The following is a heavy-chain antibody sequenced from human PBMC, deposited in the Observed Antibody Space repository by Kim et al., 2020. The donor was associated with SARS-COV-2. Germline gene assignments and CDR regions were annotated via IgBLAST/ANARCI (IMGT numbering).Heavy chain of an antibody. CDR3: ASSIGSLVD. Sequence: TKHYADSVMGRFTTSRDNGKNSLYLQMNSLRDEDTAVYYCASSIGSLVDWGQGTLVTVSS. J-gene: IGHJ4*02. CDR2: TK. V-gene: IGHV3-48*02. D-gene: IGHD1-26*01.